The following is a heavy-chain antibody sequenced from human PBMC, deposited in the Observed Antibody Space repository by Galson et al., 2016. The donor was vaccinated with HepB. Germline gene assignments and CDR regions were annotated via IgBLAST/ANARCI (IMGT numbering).Heavy chain of an antibody. CDR2: IFPADSDI. CDR3: VRRAGTTWGLDN. CDR1: GYNLTSHW. D-gene: IGHD1-1*01. V-gene: IGHV5-51*01. Sequence: QSGAEVKEPGESLKISCKGSGYNLTSHWIGWVRRRPGKGLEWMGIIFPADSDIRISPSLQGQVTISADRSITTAYLQWNSLTSPDTGMYYCVRRAGTTWGLDNWGQGTLVTVAS. J-gene: IGHJ4*02.